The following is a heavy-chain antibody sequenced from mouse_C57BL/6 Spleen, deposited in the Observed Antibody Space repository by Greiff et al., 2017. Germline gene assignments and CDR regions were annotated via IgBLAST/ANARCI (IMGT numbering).Heavy chain of an antibody. D-gene: IGHD1-1*01. Sequence: VQLQQSGAELVRPGASVTLSCKASGYTFTDYEMHWVKQTPVHGLEWIGAIDPETGGTAYNQKFKGKAILTADKSSSTAYMELRSLTSEDSAVYYCTRSHGSSNWADYWGQGTTLTVSS. CDR2: IDPETGGT. CDR3: TRSHGSSNWADY. CDR1: GYTFTDYE. V-gene: IGHV1-15*01. J-gene: IGHJ2*01.